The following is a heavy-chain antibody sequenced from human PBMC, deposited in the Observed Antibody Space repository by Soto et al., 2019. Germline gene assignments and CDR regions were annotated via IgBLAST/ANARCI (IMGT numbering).Heavy chain of an antibody. J-gene: IGHJ5*02. D-gene: IGHD2-8*01. CDR3: AGGYCTNCVCYGPQDPNYRYDP. CDR2: IIPILGIA. V-gene: IGHV1-69*02. CDR1: GGTFSSYT. Sequence: SVKVSCKASGGTFSSYTISWVRQAPGQGLEWMGRIIPILGIANYAQKFQGRVTITADKSTSTAYMELSSLRSEDTAVYYCAGGYCTNCVCYGPQDPNYRYDPSGPGTLVTVSS.